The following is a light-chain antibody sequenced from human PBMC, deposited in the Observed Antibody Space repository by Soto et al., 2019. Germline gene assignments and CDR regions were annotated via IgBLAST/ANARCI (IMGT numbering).Light chain of an antibody. Sequence: ENLLTQSPATLSLSPGERATLSCRASQSISRNLAWYQQKPGQAPRLLIYDASNRATGIPDRFSGSGSGTDFTLTISSLEPEHFAVYYCQQRASWPPWTFGQGTKVEIK. CDR1: QSISRN. V-gene: IGKV3-11*01. CDR3: QQRASWPPWT. J-gene: IGKJ1*01. CDR2: DAS.